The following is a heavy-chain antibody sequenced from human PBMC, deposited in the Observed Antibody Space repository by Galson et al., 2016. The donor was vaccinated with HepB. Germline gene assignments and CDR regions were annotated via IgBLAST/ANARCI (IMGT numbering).Heavy chain of an antibody. CDR3: ARERSAMDV. J-gene: IGHJ6*02. D-gene: IGHD4-17*01. CDR2: ISVYNGNT. Sequence: SVKVSCKASGYTFTNYPIGWVRQAPGQGLEWMGWISVYNGNTNYEQKLKGRFTMTADTSTSTAYMELSSLRADDTAVYYCARERSAMDVWGQGTTVTVSS. V-gene: IGHV1-18*01. CDR1: GYTFTNYP.